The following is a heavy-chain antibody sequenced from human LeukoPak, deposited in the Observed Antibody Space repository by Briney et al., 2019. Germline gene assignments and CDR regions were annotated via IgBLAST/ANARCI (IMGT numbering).Heavy chain of an antibody. CDR1: GGSISSSSYF. D-gene: IGHD6-6*01. CDR3: ATPLGITARQLYFDY. J-gene: IGHJ4*02. V-gene: IGHV4-39*01. Sequence: SESLSLTCTVSGGSISSSSYFRGWIRQPPGKGLEWIGSIYYSGSTYYNPSLKSRVTISVDTSKNQFSLKLSSVTAADTAVYYCATPLGITARQLYFDYWGQGTLVTVSS. CDR2: IYYSGST.